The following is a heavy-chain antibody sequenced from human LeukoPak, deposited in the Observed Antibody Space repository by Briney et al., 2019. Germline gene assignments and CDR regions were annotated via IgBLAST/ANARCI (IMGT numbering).Heavy chain of an antibody. D-gene: IGHD6-13*01. CDR1: GGTISSYS. CDR2: IYYSGGT. CDR3: ASSSWCGRLDY. Sequence: PAETLTLTCTVSGGTISSYSLSWIRQAPGKGLEWIAYIYYSGGTNYNPSLKSRATISVDTTKKQFSLKLSSVTAADTAGYYCASSSWCGRLDYWGQGTLVTVSS. V-gene: IGHV4-59*01. J-gene: IGHJ4*02.